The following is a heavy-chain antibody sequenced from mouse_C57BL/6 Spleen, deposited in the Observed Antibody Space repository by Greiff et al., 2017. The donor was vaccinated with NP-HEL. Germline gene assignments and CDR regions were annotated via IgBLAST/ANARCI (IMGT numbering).Heavy chain of an antibody. CDR3: AKSCSYYDYDWFAY. Sequence: VQLQQSGAELVRPGASVKLSCKASGYTFTDYYINWVKQRPGQGLEWIARIYPGSGNTYYNEKFKGKATLTAETYSSTAYMQRSSLTSEDSAVYFCAKSCSYYDYDWFAYWGQGTLVTVSA. V-gene: IGHV1-76*01. D-gene: IGHD2-4*01. CDR1: GYTFTDYY. J-gene: IGHJ3*01. CDR2: IYPGSGNT.